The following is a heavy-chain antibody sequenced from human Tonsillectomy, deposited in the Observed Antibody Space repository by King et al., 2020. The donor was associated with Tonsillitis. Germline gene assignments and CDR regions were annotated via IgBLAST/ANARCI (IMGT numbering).Heavy chain of an antibody. CDR1: GFTFISYW. V-gene: IGHV3-7*01. J-gene: IGHJ6*02. CDR2: IKQDGSEK. D-gene: IGHD4-11*01. CDR3: GRSVTYTSYYYYGMDV. Sequence: VQLVESGGGLVQPGGSLRLSCAASGFTFISYWMSWVRQAPGKGLEWVASIKQDGSEKYYVDSVKGRFTIYRDNAKNSLYLQMNSLSAEDTAVYYCGRSVTYTSYYYYGMDVWGQGTTVTVSS.